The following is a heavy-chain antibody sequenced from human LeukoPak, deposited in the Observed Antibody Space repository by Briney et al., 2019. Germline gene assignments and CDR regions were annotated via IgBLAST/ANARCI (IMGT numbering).Heavy chain of an antibody. V-gene: IGHV3-30-3*01. CDR3: ARSRGSGWPFDY. CDR2: ISYDGSNK. Sequence: GGSLRLSCAASGFPFNTYAMHWFRQAPGKGLEWVAVISYDGSNKYYADSVKGRFTISRDNSKNTLYLQMNSLRAEDTAVYYCARSRGSGWPFDYWGQGTLVTVSS. CDR1: GFPFNTYA. D-gene: IGHD6-19*01. J-gene: IGHJ4*02.